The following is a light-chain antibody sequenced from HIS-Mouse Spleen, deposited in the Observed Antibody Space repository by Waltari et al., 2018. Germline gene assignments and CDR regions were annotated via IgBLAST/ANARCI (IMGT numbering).Light chain of an antibody. CDR2: EDS. J-gene: IGLJ2*01. V-gene: IGLV3-10*01. CDR3: YSTDSSGNHRV. Sequence: SYELTQPPSVSVSPGQTARITCPGDALPKKYAYWYQEKSGKAPVLGIYEDSKRPSGIPERFSGSSSGTMATLTISGAQVEDEADYYCYSTDSSGNHRVFGGGTKLTVL. CDR1: ALPKKY.